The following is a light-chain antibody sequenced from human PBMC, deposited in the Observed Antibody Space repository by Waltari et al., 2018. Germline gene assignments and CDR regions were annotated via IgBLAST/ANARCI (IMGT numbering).Light chain of an antibody. CDR1: QSLLHSDGKTY. CDR3: MQGIHLPLT. Sequence: DIVMTQTPLSLSVTPGQPASISCKSSQSLLHSDGKTYLYWYLQKPGQSPQLLVYEVSSRLYGVPDRFSGSGSGTDFTLKISRVEAEDVGVYYCMQGIHLPLTFGGGTKVEIK. J-gene: IGKJ4*01. V-gene: IGKV2-29*02. CDR2: EVS.